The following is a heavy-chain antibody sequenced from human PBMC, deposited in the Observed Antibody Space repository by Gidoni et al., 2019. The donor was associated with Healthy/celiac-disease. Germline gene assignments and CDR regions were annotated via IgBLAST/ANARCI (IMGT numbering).Heavy chain of an antibody. D-gene: IGHD6-13*01. V-gene: IGHV3-30-3*01. Sequence: QVQLVASGGGVVQPGRSLRLSCAASGFTFSSYAMHWVRQAPGKGLEWVAVISYDGSNKYYADSVKGRFTISRDNSKNTLYLQMNSLRAEDTAVYYCARDRWDSSPDYWGQGTLVTVSS. CDR1: GFTFSSYA. CDR2: ISYDGSNK. CDR3: ARDRWDSSPDY. J-gene: IGHJ4*02.